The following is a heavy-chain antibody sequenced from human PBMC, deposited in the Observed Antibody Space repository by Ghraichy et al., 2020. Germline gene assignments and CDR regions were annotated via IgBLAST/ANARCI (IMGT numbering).Heavy chain of an antibody. V-gene: IGHV4-39*07. CDR3: ARMAYNWNYVTYYYGMDV. CDR1: GGSISSSSYY. D-gene: IGHD1-7*01. Sequence: SETLSLTCTVSGGSISSSSYYWGWIRQPPGKGLEWIGSIYYSGSTYYNPSLKSRVTISVDTSKNQFSLKLSSVTAADTAVYYCARMAYNWNYVTYYYGMDVWGQGTTVTVSS. CDR2: IYYSGST. J-gene: IGHJ6*02.